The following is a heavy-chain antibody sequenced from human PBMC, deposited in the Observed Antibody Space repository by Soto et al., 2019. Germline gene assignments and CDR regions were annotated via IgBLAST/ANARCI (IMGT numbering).Heavy chain of an antibody. CDR1: GFTFSDHY. V-gene: IGHV3-72*01. Sequence: GGSLRLSCAASGFTFSDHYMDWVRQAPGKGLEWVGRTRNKANSYSTEYAASVKGRFTISRDDSKNSPYLQMNSLKTDDTAFYYCARIPSTGYYQLEHWGQGALVTVSS. CDR2: TRNKANSYST. D-gene: IGHD1-1*01. J-gene: IGHJ4*02. CDR3: ARIPSTGYYQLEH.